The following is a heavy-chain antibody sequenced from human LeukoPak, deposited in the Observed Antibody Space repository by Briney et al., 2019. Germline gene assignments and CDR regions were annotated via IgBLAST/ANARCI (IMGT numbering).Heavy chain of an antibody. CDR1: GFSLTTSAVG. J-gene: IGHJ4*02. D-gene: IGHD4/OR15-4a*01. Sequence: SGPTLVKPNEPLTLTYTFSGFSLTTSAVGVGWIRQSQGKALEWLALIYWDDDKRFSPSLKNRLTITKGTSTNQVVLTMTNMDPVGTATYFCAHRYGGTFFAFWGQGTLVTVSS. V-gene: IGHV2-5*02. CDR3: AHRYGGTFFAF. CDR2: IYWDDDK.